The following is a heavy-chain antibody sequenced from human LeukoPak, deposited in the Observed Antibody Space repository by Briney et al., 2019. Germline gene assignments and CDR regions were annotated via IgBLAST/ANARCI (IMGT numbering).Heavy chain of an antibody. Sequence: PGGSLRLSCAASGFTFSSYSMNWVRQAPGKGLEWVSVIYRGGNTYYADSVKGRFSISRDNSKNTPHLQMNNLRAEDTAVYYCAKTGGPWDWGQGTLVTVSS. CDR2: IYRGGNT. D-gene: IGHD7-27*01. CDR1: GFTFSSYS. CDR3: AKTGGPWD. J-gene: IGHJ4*02. V-gene: IGHV3-53*01.